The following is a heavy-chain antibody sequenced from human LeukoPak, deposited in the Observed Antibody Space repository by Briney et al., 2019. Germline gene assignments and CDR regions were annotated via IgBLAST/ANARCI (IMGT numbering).Heavy chain of an antibody. Sequence: ASVKVSCKASGYTFAGYYMHWVRQAPGQGLEWMGRINPNSGGTNYAQKFQGRVTMTRDTSISTAYMELSRLRSDDTAVCYCARDPLGYSSSRTTIWGQGTMVTVSS. D-gene: IGHD6-13*01. CDR3: ARDPLGYSSSRTTI. J-gene: IGHJ3*02. CDR1: GYTFAGYY. CDR2: INPNSGGT. V-gene: IGHV1-2*06.